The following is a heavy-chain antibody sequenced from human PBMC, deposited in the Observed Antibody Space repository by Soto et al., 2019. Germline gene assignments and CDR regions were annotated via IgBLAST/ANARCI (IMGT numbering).Heavy chain of an antibody. Sequence: GTLSRTCAVSGGSFTSNNWWTWVRQPPGQGLEWIGEIYRTGSTNYNPSPKSRVTISLDKSENQFSLKVTSLTAADTAVYYCASRDPGTSVDYWGQGTLVTVSS. CDR3: ASRDPGTSVDY. D-gene: IGHD1-7*01. V-gene: IGHV4-4*02. J-gene: IGHJ4*02. CDR2: IYRTGST. CDR1: GGSFTSNNW.